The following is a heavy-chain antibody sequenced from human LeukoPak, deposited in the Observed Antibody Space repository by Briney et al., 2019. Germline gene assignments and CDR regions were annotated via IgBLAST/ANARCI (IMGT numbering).Heavy chain of an antibody. J-gene: IGHJ4*02. CDR2: IYYSGNT. V-gene: IGHV4-59*12. CDR3: ARVEDEIFVH. CDR1: GGSISSYY. D-gene: IGHD3-3*01. Sequence: SETLSLTCTVSGGSISSYYWSWIRQPPGKKLEWIGYIYYSGNTNYNPSLKSRVTISIDTSKNQFSLRVSSVTAADTAVYYCARVEDEIFVHWGQGTLVTVPS.